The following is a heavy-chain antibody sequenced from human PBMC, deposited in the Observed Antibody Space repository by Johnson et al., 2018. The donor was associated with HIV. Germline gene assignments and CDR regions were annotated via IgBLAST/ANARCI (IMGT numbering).Heavy chain of an antibody. J-gene: IGHJ3*01. D-gene: IGHD3-10*01. CDR1: GFTFDHYA. Sequence: VQLVESGGGLVQPGRSLRLSCAASGFTFDHYAMHWVRQGPGQGLEWVAGIGWDGFTIGYVDSVKGRFTISRDDATNSLYLQMHSLRTEDTALYYCAKDHNYGSYLLAFDVWGQGTMVTVSS. CDR3: AKDHNYGSYLLAFDV. V-gene: IGHV3-9*01. CDR2: IGWDGFTI.